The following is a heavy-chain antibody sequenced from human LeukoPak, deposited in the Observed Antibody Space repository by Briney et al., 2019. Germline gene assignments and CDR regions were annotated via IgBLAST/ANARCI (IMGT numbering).Heavy chain of an antibody. CDR3: ASGDYVWGSYTYFDY. CDR2: ISAYNGNT. J-gene: IGHJ4*02. Sequence: ASVKASCKASGYTFTSYGISWVGRAPGQGLKWMGWISAYNGNTNYAQKLQGRVTMTTDTSTSTAYMELRSLRSHDTAVYYCASGDYVWGSYTYFDYWGQGTLVTVSS. CDR1: GYTFTSYG. V-gene: IGHV1-18*01. D-gene: IGHD3-16*01.